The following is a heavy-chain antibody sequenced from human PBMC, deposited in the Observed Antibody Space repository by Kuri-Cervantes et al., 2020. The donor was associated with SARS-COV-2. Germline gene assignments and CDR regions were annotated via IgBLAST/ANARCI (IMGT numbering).Heavy chain of an antibody. D-gene: IGHD3-10*01. CDR1: GFTFSDYY. CDR2: ISSSSSYT. Sequence: GSLRLSCAASGFTFSDYYMSWIRQAPGKGLEWVSYISSSSSYTNYADSVKGRFTISRDNAKNSLYLQMNSLRAADTAVYYCARGSILLWFGESPPDYWGQGTLVTVSS. J-gene: IGHJ4*02. V-gene: IGHV3-11*06. CDR3: ARGSILLWFGESPPDY.